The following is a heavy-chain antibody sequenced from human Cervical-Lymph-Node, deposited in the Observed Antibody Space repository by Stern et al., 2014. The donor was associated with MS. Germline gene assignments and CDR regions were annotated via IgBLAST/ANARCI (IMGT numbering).Heavy chain of an antibody. V-gene: IGHV3-53*01. Sequence: EMQLVESGGGLIQPGGSLRLSCAASGFTVRRNYMNWVRQAPGKGLEWVSLIYSGGDTSYADSVKGRFTISRDSSKNTLYLQMNSLRAEDTAMYYCARKTDTAVGGDYWGQGTLVTVSS. J-gene: IGHJ4*02. CDR3: ARKTDTAVGGDY. CDR1: GFTVRRNY. CDR2: IYSGGDT. D-gene: IGHD5-18*01.